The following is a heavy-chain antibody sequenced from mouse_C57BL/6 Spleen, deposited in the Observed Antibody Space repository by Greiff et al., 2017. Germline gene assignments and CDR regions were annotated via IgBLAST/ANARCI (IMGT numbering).Heavy chain of an antibody. D-gene: IGHD2-5*01. CDR3: ARLPLYYSNDYYAMDY. J-gene: IGHJ4*01. V-gene: IGHV1-54*01. CDR2: INPGSGGT. CDR1: GYAFTNYL. Sequence: VQLQQSGAELVRPGTSVKVSCKASGYAFTNYLLEWVKQRPGQGLEWIGVINPGSGGTNYNEKFKGKATLTADKSSSTAYMQLSSLTSEDSAVYFCARLPLYYSNDYYAMDYWGQGTSVTVSS.